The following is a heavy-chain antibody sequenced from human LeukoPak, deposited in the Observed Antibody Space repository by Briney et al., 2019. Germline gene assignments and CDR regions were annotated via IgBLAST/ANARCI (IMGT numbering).Heavy chain of an antibody. V-gene: IGHV1-18*01. CDR2: ISAYNGNT. Sequence: ASVKVSCKASGYTFTSYGISWVQQAPGQGLEWMGWISAYNGNTNYAQKLQGRVTMTTDTSTSTAYMELRSLRSDDTAVYYCARTRVAGTMEVDVFDYWGQGTLVTVSS. CDR3: ARTRVAGTMEVDVFDY. CDR1: GYTFTSYG. J-gene: IGHJ4*02. D-gene: IGHD6-19*01.